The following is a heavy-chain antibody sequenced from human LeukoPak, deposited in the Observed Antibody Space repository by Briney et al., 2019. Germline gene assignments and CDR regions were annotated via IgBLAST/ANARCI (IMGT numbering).Heavy chain of an antibody. J-gene: IGHJ4*02. V-gene: IGHV4-34*01. CDR1: GGSFSGYY. CDR2: INHSEST. Sequence: SETLSLTCAVYGGSFSGYYWSWIRQPPGKGLEWIGEINHSESTNYNPSLKSRVTISVDTSKNQFSLKLSSVTAADTAVYYCARLTANRDDYWGQGTLVTVSS. CDR3: ARLTANRDDY. D-gene: IGHD3-9*01.